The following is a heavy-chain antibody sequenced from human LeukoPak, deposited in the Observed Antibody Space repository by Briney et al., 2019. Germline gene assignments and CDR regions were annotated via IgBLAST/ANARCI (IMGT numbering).Heavy chain of an antibody. CDR2: ISGSGGST. CDR3: AKDALTGTTRASAYFDY. V-gene: IGHV3-23*01. CDR1: GFTVSSNY. D-gene: IGHD1-7*01. Sequence: GGSLRLSCAASGFTVSSNYMSWVRQAPGKGLEWVSAISGSGGSTYYADSVKGRFTISRDNSKNTLYLQMNSLRAEDTAVYYCAKDALTGTTRASAYFDYWGQGTLVTVSS. J-gene: IGHJ4*02.